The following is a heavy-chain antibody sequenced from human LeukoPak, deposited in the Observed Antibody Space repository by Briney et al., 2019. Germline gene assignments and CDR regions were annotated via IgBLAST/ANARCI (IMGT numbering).Heavy chain of an antibody. J-gene: IGHJ6*01. CDR1: GGSISSYY. D-gene: IGHD1-26*01. CDR3: AREVSRRFPSTEYYYGMDV. V-gene: IGHV4-4*07. Sequence: PSETLSLTCTVSGGSISSYYWSWIRQPAGKGLEWIGRIYTSGSTNYNPSLKSRVTMSVDTSKNQFSLKLSSVTAADTAVYYCAREVSRRFPSTEYYYGMDVWGPGTTVIVSS. CDR2: IYTSGST.